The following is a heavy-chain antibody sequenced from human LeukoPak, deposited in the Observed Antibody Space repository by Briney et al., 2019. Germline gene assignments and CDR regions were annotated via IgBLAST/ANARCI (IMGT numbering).Heavy chain of an antibody. CDR1: GFTFSSYS. CDR3: ARGNGVNYDFWSGHPLDY. CDR2: ISSSSSYI. V-gene: IGHV3-21*01. J-gene: IGHJ4*02. Sequence: GGSLRLSCAASGFTFSSYSMNWVRQAPGKGLEWVSSISSSSSYIYYADSVKGRFTISRDNAKNSLYLQMNSLRAEDTAVYYCARGNGVNYDFWSGHPLDYWGQGTLVTVSS. D-gene: IGHD3-3*01.